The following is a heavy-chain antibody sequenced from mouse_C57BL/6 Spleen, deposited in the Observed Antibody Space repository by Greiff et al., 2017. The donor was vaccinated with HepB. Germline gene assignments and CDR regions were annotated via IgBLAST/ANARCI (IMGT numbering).Heavy chain of an antibody. CDR1: GYTFTSYG. CDR2: IYPRSGNT. J-gene: IGHJ3*01. V-gene: IGHV1-81*01. Sequence: VQLVESGAELARPGASVKLSCKASGYTFTSYGISWVKQRTGQGLEWIGEIYPRSGNTYYNEKFKGKATLTADKSSSTAYMELRSLTSEDSAVYFCASYYGSSYEGFAYWGQGTLVTVSA. CDR3: ASYYGSSYEGFAY. D-gene: IGHD1-1*01.